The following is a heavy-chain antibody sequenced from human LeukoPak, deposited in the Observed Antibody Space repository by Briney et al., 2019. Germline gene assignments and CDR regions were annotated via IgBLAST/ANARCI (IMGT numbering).Heavy chain of an antibody. V-gene: IGHV3-7*05. Sequence: GGSLRLSCAASGFTSSNYWMSWVRQAPGKGLERVANIKRDGREKYYVDSVKGRFTISRDNAKNSLFLQLNRLRAEDTAVYYCARASGYFHYWGQGTLVTVSS. CDR1: GFTSSNYW. J-gene: IGHJ4*02. CDR2: IKRDGREK. CDR3: ARASGYFHY.